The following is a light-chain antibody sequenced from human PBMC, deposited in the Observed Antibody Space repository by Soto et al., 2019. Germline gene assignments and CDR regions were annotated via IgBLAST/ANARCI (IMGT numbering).Light chain of an antibody. CDR1: SSNIGAGYD. V-gene: IGLV1-40*01. CDR2: TNS. CDR3: QSYDSSLSALV. Sequence: QSVLTQPPSVSGAPGQGVTISCEGTSSNIGAGYDVHWYQQVPGTAPKLLIYTNSNRPSGVPDRFSGSKSGTSASLAITGLQAADEADYYCQSYDSSLSALVFGGGTKLTVL. J-gene: IGLJ3*02.